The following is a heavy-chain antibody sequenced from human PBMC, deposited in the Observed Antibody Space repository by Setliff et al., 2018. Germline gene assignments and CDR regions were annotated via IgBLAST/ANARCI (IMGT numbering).Heavy chain of an antibody. D-gene: IGHD5-18*01. Sequence: SETLSLTCAVPGGSISSGGYPWSWIRQPPGKGLEWIGSIYYSGSTNYNPSLKSRVTISVDTSKNQFSLKLSSVTAADTAVYYCARWGTAMVSFSDYWGQGTLVTVSS. V-gene: IGHV4-61*08. CDR2: IYYSGST. CDR3: ARWGTAMVSFSDY. J-gene: IGHJ4*02. CDR1: GGSISSGGYP.